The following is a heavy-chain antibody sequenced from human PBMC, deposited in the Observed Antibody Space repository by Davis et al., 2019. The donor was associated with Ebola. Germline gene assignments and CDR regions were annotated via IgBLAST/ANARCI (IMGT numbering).Heavy chain of an antibody. CDR1: GGSISSGGYY. CDR2: IYSSGST. V-gene: IGHV4-31*03. CDR3: ARGSSVVVETASTPQYFEY. D-gene: IGHD5-18*01. J-gene: IGHJ4*02. Sequence: MPSETLSLTCTVSGGSISSGGYYWTWIRQHPGKGLEWIGYIYSSGSTFYNSSLKSRVTISIDTSENQFSLKLTSVTAADAAVYYCARGSSVVVETASTPQYFEYWGQGTLVTVSS.